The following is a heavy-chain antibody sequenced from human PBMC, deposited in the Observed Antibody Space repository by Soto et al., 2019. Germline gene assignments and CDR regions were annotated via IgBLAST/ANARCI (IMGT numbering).Heavy chain of an antibody. CDR1: GFTFSSYA. D-gene: IGHD3-22*01. Sequence: PGGSLRLSCAASGFTFSSYAMSWVRQAPGKGLEWVSAISGSGGSTYYADSVKGRFTISRDNSKNTLYLQMNSLRAEDTAVYYCAKDRGSSGYYNPNWFDPWGQGTLVTV. V-gene: IGHV3-23*01. J-gene: IGHJ5*02. CDR2: ISGSGGST. CDR3: AKDRGSSGYYNPNWFDP.